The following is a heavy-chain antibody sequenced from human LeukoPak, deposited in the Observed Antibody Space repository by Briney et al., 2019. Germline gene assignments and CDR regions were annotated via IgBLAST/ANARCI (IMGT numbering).Heavy chain of an antibody. Sequence: GASVKVSCKASGYTFTGYYMHWVRQAPGQGLEWMGWINPNSGGTNYAQKFQGRVTMTRDTSISTAYTELSRLRSDDTAVYYCAREVLRYFDWLSDAFDIWGQGTMVTVSS. CDR2: INPNSGGT. D-gene: IGHD3-9*01. CDR1: GYTFTGYY. J-gene: IGHJ3*02. V-gene: IGHV1-2*02. CDR3: AREVLRYFDWLSDAFDI.